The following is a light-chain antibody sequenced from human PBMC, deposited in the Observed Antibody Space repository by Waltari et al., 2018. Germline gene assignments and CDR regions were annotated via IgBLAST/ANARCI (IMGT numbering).Light chain of an antibody. V-gene: IGKV2-28*01. Sequence: DIVMTQSPLSLPVTPGEPASISCRSSQSLLHSNGYNYLDWYVQKPGQSPQLLIYLGSSRASGVPDRFSGSGSGTDCTLKIRRVEAEDVGVYHCMQALQTPRTFGQGTKLEIK. J-gene: IGKJ2*01. CDR2: LGS. CDR1: QSLLHSNGYNY. CDR3: MQALQTPRT.